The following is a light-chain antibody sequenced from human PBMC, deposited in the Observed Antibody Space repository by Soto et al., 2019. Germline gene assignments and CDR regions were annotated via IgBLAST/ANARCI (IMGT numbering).Light chain of an antibody. CDR1: QGIRSF. Sequence: DIHLTHSPSFLSFSLVDRVAITCRASQGIRSFLAWYQQRPGKAPKVLIYGASTLQNGVPSRFSGSGSGTEFTLTISSLQPEDFATYYCQQINSYPLTFGGGTKVDIK. J-gene: IGKJ4*01. CDR2: GAS. CDR3: QQINSYPLT. V-gene: IGKV1-9*01.